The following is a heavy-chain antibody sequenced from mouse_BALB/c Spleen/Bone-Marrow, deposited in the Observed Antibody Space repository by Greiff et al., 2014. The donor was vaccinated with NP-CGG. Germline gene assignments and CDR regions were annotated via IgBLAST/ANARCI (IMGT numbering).Heavy chain of an antibody. V-gene: IGHV5-6*02. CDR3: ARRGYGNSYWYFDV. Sequence: EVMLVESGGDLVKPGGSLKLSCAASGFTFSSYGMSWVRQTPDKRLEWVATISSGGSYTYYPDSVKGRFTISRDNAKNTLYLQMSSLKSEDTAMYYCARRGYGNSYWYFDVWGAGTTVPVSS. CDR1: GFTFSSYG. CDR2: ISSGGSYT. D-gene: IGHD2-10*02. J-gene: IGHJ1*01.